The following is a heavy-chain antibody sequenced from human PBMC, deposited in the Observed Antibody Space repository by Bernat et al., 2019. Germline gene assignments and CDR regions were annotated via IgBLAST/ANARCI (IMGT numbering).Heavy chain of an antibody. J-gene: IGHJ5*02. D-gene: IGHD1-26*01. CDR1: GGSISSYY. CDR2: IYTSGST. CDR3: AGASQSGSCAFLWFDP. Sequence: QVQLQESGPGLVKPSETLSLTCTVSGGSISSYYWSWIRQPAGKGLEWIGRIYTSGSTNYNPSLKSRVTMSVDTSKNQFSLKLSSVTAADTAVYYCAGASQSGSCAFLWFDPWGQGTLVTVSS. V-gene: IGHV4-4*07.